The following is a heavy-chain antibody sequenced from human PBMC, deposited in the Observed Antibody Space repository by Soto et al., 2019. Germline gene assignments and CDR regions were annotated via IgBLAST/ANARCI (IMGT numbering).Heavy chain of an antibody. CDR3: ATDRGQLRGTDAFDD. CDR1: GHSVAELA. CDR2: YDYENGEA. J-gene: IGHJ3*01. Sequence: ASVKVSCKVSGHSVAELAIHWVRQAPGKGLEWMGGYDYENGEATYPQSFQGRVTMTEDTSTNTAHMELSGLQSEDTAVYYCATDRGQLRGTDAFDDWGQGTMVTVSS. D-gene: IGHD3-10*01. V-gene: IGHV1-24*01.